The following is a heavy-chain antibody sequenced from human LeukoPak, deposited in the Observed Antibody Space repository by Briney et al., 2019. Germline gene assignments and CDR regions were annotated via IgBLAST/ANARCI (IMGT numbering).Heavy chain of an antibody. CDR3: ARHRNDFWSGYAFDI. Sequence: PSETLSLTCAVSGGSISISSYYWGWIRQSPGKGLEWIGSIYHRGSTYYNPSLKSRVTISVDTSKNQFSLKLSSVTAADTAVYYCARHRNDFWSGYAFDIWGQGTMVTVSS. V-gene: IGHV4-39*01. CDR1: GGSISISSYY. CDR2: IYHRGST. D-gene: IGHD3-3*01. J-gene: IGHJ3*02.